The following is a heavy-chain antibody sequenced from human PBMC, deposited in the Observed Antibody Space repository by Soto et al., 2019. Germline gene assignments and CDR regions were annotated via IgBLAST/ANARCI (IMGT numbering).Heavy chain of an antibody. J-gene: IGHJ4*02. D-gene: IGHD7-27*01. CDR1: GGTFSSYA. CDR3: GLEPTGTGGFDY. Sequence: QVQLVQSGAEVKKPGSSVKVSCKASGGTFSSYAISWVRQAPGQGLEWMGYIDLDNDNRASAQKFQGRVTTTRDTSITTAYMELSGLRSDDTAVYYCGLEPTGTGGFDYWGQGTLVTVSS. CDR2: IDLDNDNR. V-gene: IGHV1-2*02.